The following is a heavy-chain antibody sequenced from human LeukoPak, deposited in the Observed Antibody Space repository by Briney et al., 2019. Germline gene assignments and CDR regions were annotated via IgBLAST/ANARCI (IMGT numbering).Heavy chain of an antibody. Sequence: GGSLRLSCAASGFTFTTYWMGWVRQAPGKGLEWVANIKQDGSEKYYVDSVKGRFTISRDNAKNSLYLQMNSLRAEDTALYYCAKGRSGSYFDYWGQGTLVTVSS. J-gene: IGHJ4*02. CDR1: GFTFTTYW. CDR3: AKGRSGSYFDY. V-gene: IGHV3-7*03. CDR2: IKQDGSEK. D-gene: IGHD1-26*01.